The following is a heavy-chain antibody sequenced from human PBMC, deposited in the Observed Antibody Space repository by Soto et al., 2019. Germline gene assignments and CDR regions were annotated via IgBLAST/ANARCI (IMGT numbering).Heavy chain of an antibody. CDR3: ARDHDYRYFDY. CDR1: GFTFSSRP. D-gene: IGHD4-17*01. CDR2: ISSDGRNE. J-gene: IGHJ4*02. V-gene: IGHV3-30*04. Sequence: QAQLVESGGDVVQPGRSLRLSCAASGFTFSSRPMHWVRQAPGKGLEWVSVISSDGRNEYYADSVKRRFTISRDNSKNTVYLQMNRLRAEDTAVYYCARDHDYRYFDYWGQGTLVTVSS.